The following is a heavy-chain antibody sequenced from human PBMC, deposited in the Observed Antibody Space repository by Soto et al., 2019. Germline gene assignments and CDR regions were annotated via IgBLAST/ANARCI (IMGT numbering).Heavy chain of an antibody. D-gene: IGHD6-6*01. CDR3: AKDIRGAARPPGYFQH. CDR2: ISWDGGST. J-gene: IGHJ1*01. CDR1: GFTFDDYA. Sequence: PGGSLRLSCAASGFTFDDYAMHWVRQAPGKGLEWVSLISWDGGSTYYADSVKGRFTISRDNSKNSLYLQMNSLRAEDTALYYCAKDIRGAARPPGYFQHWGQGTLVTVSS. V-gene: IGHV3-43D*04.